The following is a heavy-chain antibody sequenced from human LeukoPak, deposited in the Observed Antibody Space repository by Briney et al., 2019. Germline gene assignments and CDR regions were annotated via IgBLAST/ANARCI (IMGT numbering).Heavy chain of an antibody. CDR1: GGTFSSYA. CDR2: IIPILGIA. D-gene: IGHD6-19*01. J-gene: IGHJ4*02. CDR3: ARAHSSGWWGFDY. Sequence: ASVKVSCKASGGTFSSYAISWVRQAPGQGLEWMGRIIPILGIANYAQKFQGRVTITADKSTSTAYMELSSLRSEDTAVYYCARAHSSGWWGFDYWGQGTLVTVSS. V-gene: IGHV1-69*04.